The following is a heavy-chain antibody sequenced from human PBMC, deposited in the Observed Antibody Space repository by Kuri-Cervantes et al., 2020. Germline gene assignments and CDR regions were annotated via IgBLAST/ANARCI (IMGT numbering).Heavy chain of an antibody. Sequence: LRLSCTVSGGSISSGDYYWSWIRQPPGKGLEWIGYIYYSGSTYYNPSLKSRVTISVDTSKNQFSLKLSSVAAADTAVYYCAGQRGSPSFDYWGQGTLVTVSS. CDR1: GGSISSGDYY. V-gene: IGHV4-30-4*01. D-gene: IGHD1-1*01. J-gene: IGHJ4*02. CDR3: AGQRGSPSFDY. CDR2: IYYSGST.